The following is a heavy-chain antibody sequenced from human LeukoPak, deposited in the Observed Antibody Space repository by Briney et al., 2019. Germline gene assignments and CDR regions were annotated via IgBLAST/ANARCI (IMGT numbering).Heavy chain of an antibody. V-gene: IGHV3-66*01. D-gene: IGHD2-21*01. CDR1: GFTVSSNY. J-gene: IGHJ4*02. Sequence: GGSLRLSCAASGFTVSSNYMSWVCQAPGKGLEWVSVIYSGGSTYYADSVKGRFTISRDNSKNTLYLQMNSLRAEDTAVYYCASFPNRGHLIFDYWGQGTLVTVSS. CDR3: ASFPNRGHLIFDY. CDR2: IYSGGST.